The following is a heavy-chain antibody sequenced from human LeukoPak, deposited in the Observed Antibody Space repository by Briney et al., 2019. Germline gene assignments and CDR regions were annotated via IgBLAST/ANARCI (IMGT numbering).Heavy chain of an antibody. V-gene: IGHV4-38-2*02. CDR3: ARSHYYDSSGYFDY. CDR1: GYSISSGYY. J-gene: IGHJ4*02. D-gene: IGHD3-22*01. Sequence: SETLSLTCTVSGYSISSGYYWGWIRQPPGKGLEWIGSIYHSGITYYNPSLKSRVTISVDTSKNQFSLKLSSVTAADTAVYYCARSHYYDSSGYFDYWGQGTLVTVSS. CDR2: IYHSGIT.